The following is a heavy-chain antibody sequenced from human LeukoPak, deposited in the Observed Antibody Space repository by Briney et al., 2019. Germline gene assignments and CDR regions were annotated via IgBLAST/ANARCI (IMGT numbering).Heavy chain of an antibody. CDR3: ARGLVGVPPSVFDI. V-gene: IGHV1-69*02. Sequence: ASVKVSCKASGGTFSSYTISWVRQAPGQGLEWMGRIIPILGIANYAQKFQGRVTITADKSTSTAYMELSSLRSEDTAVYYCARGLVGVPPSVFDIWGQGTVVTVSS. D-gene: IGHD1-26*01. J-gene: IGHJ3*02. CDR1: GGTFSSYT. CDR2: IIPILGIA.